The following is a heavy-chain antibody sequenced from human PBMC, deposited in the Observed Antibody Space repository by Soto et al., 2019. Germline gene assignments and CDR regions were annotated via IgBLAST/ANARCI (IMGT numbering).Heavy chain of an antibody. CDR1: GYTFTSYG. CDR3: ARQLYYDFWSGYSPQYYFDY. CDR2: ISAYNGNT. V-gene: IGHV1-18*01. D-gene: IGHD3-3*01. Sequence: GASVKVSCKASGYTFTSYGISWVRQAPGQGLEWMGWISAYNGNTNYAQKLQGRVTMTTDTSTSTAYMELRSLRSDDTAVYYCARQLYYDFWSGYSPQYYFDYWGQGTLVTVSS. J-gene: IGHJ4*02.